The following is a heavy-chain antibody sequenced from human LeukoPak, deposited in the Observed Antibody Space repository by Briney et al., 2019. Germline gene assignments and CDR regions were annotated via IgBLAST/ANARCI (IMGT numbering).Heavy chain of an antibody. V-gene: IGHV3-7*03. CDR3: ARVVAYSYGNDAFDI. Sequence: GGSLRLSCAASGFTFSNYWMSWVRQAPGKGLEWVANIKEDGSEKYYVDSVKGRFTISRDNAKNSLYLQMNSLRAEDTAVYYCARVVAYSYGNDAFDIWGQGTMVTVSS. CDR1: GFTFSNYW. CDR2: IKEDGSEK. J-gene: IGHJ3*02. D-gene: IGHD5-18*01.